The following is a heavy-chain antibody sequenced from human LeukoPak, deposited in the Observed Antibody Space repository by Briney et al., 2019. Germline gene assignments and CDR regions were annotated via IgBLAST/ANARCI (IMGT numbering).Heavy chain of an antibody. CDR1: GFTFSSYA. J-gene: IGHJ6*02. V-gene: IGHV3-23*01. CDR2: IDAGGGDT. Sequence: GGSLRLSCAASGFTFSSYAMTWVRQAPGKGLEWVASIDAGGGDTYHSDSVKGRFTISRDNSMNTLYLQMNSLRADDTAVYYCGRPTKYWLVRGNGVDVWGQGTTVTVSS. D-gene: IGHD6-19*01. CDR3: GRPTKYWLVRGNGVDV.